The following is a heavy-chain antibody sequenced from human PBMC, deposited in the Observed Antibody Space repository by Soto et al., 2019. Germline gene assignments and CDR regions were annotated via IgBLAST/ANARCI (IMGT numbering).Heavy chain of an antibody. J-gene: IGHJ5*02. CDR3: DAERQWFFDH. V-gene: IGHV3-11*01. D-gene: IGHD3-22*01. Sequence: QVQLVESGGNLVKPGGSLRLSCAASGFSFSDRYMSWIRQAPGKGLEWVSYISPDGTNIQSADSVRGRFTITRDNAKNETYVYKCARRAEDTAVYFCDAERQWFFDHWGQGVLVTVSS. CDR2: ISPDGTNI. CDR1: GFSFSDRY.